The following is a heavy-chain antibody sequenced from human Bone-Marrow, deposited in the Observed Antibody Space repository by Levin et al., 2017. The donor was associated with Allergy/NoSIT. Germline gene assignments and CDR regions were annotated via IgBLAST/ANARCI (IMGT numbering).Heavy chain of an antibody. Sequence: GGSLRLSCAASGFTFSSYWMHWVRQAPGKGLVWVSRINSDGSSTSYADSVKGRFTISRDNAKNTLYLQMNSLRAEDTAVYYCARFGVVMNFDYWGQGTLVTVSS. CDR2: INSDGSST. V-gene: IGHV3-74*01. CDR3: ARFGVVMNFDY. CDR1: GFTFSSYW. D-gene: IGHD3-3*01. J-gene: IGHJ4*02.